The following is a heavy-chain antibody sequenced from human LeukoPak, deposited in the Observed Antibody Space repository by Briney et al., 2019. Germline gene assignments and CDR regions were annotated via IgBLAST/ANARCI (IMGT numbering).Heavy chain of an antibody. CDR1: GYSITSGYY. V-gene: IGHV4-38-2*02. CDR2: IYHSGST. Sequence: SETLSLTCTVSGYSITSGYYWGWIRQPPGKGLEWIGSIYHSGSTFYNPPLKSRVTISVDPSKNQFSLKLSSVTAADTAVYYCASPNLYSSSWYEAFDIWGQGTMVTVSS. D-gene: IGHD6-13*01. CDR3: ASPNLYSSSWYEAFDI. J-gene: IGHJ3*02.